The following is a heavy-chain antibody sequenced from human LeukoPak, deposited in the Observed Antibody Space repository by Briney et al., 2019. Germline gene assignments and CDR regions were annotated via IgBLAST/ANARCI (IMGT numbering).Heavy chain of an antibody. J-gene: IGHJ4*02. Sequence: SETLSLTCTVSGYSISSGYYWGWIRQPPGKGLEWIGSIYHSGSTYYNPSLKSRVTISVDTSKNQFSLKLSSVTAADTAVYYCAREQLYVSTHRDYWGQGTLVTVSS. V-gene: IGHV4-38-2*02. D-gene: IGHD3-22*01. CDR3: AREQLYVSTHRDY. CDR2: IYHSGST. CDR1: GYSISSGYY.